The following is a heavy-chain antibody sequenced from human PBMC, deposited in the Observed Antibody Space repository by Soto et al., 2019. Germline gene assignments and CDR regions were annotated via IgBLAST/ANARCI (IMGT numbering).Heavy chain of an antibody. J-gene: IGHJ4*02. D-gene: IGHD5-12*01. Sequence: SQTLSLTCTVSGGSVSSGDYFWSWLRQPPGKGPEWIGYIYDRGSSYYNPSLKSRVTMSVDTSKNQFSLKLRSVTAADTAMYYCAREKGYISGPKNFDSWGQGTRVTVPQ. CDR1: GGSVSSGDYF. CDR2: IYDRGSS. CDR3: AREKGYISGPKNFDS. V-gene: IGHV4-30-4*01.